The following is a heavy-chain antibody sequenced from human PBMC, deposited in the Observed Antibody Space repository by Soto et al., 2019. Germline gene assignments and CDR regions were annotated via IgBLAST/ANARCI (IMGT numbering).Heavy chain of an antibody. D-gene: IGHD3-10*01. V-gene: IGHV3-53*01. CDR1: GLSVRNNY. J-gene: IGHJ6*02. Sequence: EVQLVESGGGLIQPGGSLRLSCTASGLSVRNNYMSWVRQAPGMGLEWVSVIYNDGTTYYADSVKGRFTISRDTSKNTLSLQRDSLRAEDTAVYYCVRPLPSGRNYGMDVWGQGTTVTVSS. CDR3: VRPLPSGRNYGMDV. CDR2: IYNDGTT.